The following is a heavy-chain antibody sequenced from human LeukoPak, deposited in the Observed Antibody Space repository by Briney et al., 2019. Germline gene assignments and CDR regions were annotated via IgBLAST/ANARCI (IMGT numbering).Heavy chain of an antibody. V-gene: IGHV4-34*01. J-gene: IGHJ4*02. CDR3: ARGYYYGSGN. D-gene: IGHD3-10*01. CDR1: GGSISSSY. Sequence: PSETLSLTCSVSGGSISSSYWSWIRQPPGKGLEWIGEINHSGSTNYNPSLKSRVTISVDTSKNQFSLKLSSVTAADTAVYYCARGYYYGSGNWGQGTLVTVSS. CDR2: INHSGST.